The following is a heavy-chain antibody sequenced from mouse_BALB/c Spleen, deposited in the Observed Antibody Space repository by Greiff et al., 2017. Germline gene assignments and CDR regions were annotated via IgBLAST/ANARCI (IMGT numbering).Heavy chain of an antibody. Sequence: QVQLQQSGAELMKPGASVKISCKATGYTFSSYWIEWVKQRPGHGLEWIGEILPGSGSTNYNEKFKGKATFTADTSSNTAYMQLSSLTSEDSAVYYCARGGLRRGGDYWGQGTSVTVSS. CDR3: ARGGLRRGGDY. CDR2: ILPGSGST. CDR1: GYTFSSYW. D-gene: IGHD2-4*01. V-gene: IGHV1-9*01. J-gene: IGHJ4*01.